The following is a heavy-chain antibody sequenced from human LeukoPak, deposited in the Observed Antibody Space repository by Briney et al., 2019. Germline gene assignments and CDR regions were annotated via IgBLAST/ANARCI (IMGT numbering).Heavy chain of an antibody. V-gene: IGHV4-59*01. D-gene: IGHD3-10*01. J-gene: IGHJ5*02. CDR1: GGSISSYY. CDR3: ARTGRYYYGSGSYWLWFDP. Sequence: PSETLSLTCTVSGGSISSYYWSWIRQPPGKGLEWIGYIYYSGSTNYNPSLKSRVTISVDTSKNQFSLKLSSVTAADTAVYYCARTGRYYYGSGSYWLWFDPWGQGTLVTVSS. CDR2: IYYSGST.